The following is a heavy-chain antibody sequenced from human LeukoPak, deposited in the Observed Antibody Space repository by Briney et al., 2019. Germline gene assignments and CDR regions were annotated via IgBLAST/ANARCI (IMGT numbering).Heavy chain of an antibody. D-gene: IGHD5-18*01. V-gene: IGHV1-18*01. CDR3: ARGRKRWIQLWRNYYYYMDV. CDR2: ISAYNGNT. J-gene: IGHJ6*03. CDR1: GYTFTSYG. Sequence: ASVKVSCKASGYTFTSYGISWVRQAPGQGLEWMGWISAYNGNTNYAQKFQGRVTITRNTSISTAYMELSSLRSEDTAVYYCARGRKRWIQLWRNYYYYMDVWGKGTTVTVSS.